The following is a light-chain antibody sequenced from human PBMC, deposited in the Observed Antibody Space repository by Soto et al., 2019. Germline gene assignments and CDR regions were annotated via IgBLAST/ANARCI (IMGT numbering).Light chain of an antibody. Sequence: DIQMTQSPSSLSASVGDRVTITCRASETIDTYLNLYQQKPGKAPRLLIYFASSLQSGVPVRFSGIGSGTAFTLTISSLQREDFATYFCQQDYNFPRTFGLGTKLEIK. J-gene: IGKJ1*01. CDR1: ETIDTY. V-gene: IGKV1-39*01. CDR2: FAS. CDR3: QQDYNFPRT.